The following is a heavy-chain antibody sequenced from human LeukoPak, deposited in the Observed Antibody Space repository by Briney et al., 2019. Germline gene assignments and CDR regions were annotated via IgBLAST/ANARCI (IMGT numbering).Heavy chain of an antibody. J-gene: IGHJ3*02. Sequence: SETLSLTCTVSAGSMSGHYWSWIRQPPGKGLEWIGRIYTSGNTNYNPSLKSRVTMSVDTSKNHFSLKLSSVTAADTAVYYCARADILTGYHDAFDIWGQGTMVTVSS. CDR3: ARADILTGYHDAFDI. V-gene: IGHV4-4*07. CDR1: AGSMSGHY. D-gene: IGHD3-9*01. CDR2: IYTSGNT.